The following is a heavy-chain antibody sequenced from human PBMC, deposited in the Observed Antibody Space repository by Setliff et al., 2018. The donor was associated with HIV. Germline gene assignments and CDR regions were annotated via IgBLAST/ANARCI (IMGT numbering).Heavy chain of an antibody. V-gene: IGHV3-21*01. D-gene: IGHD3-10*01. Sequence: PGESLKISCSASGFLFNRYSLNWVRQAPGRGPEWVASISNSSRYYWVKARYGDSVRGRFTISGDYAKNSVYLQMNSLRVEDSAVYYCAREVLRGGDDAFGRWGRGTVVTVSS. CDR3: AREVLRGGDDAFGR. CDR1: GFLFNRYS. CDR2: ISNSSRYY. J-gene: IGHJ3*01.